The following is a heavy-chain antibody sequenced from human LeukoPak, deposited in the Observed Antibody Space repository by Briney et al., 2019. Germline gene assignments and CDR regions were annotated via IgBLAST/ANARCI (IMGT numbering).Heavy chain of an antibody. D-gene: IGHD3-3*01. CDR3: TKGENYDLDY. J-gene: IGHJ4*02. CDR1: GFTFSSYS. CDR2: IRYDGTEK. V-gene: IGHV3-30*02. Sequence: PGGSLRLSCAASGFTFSSYSMNWVRQAPGKGLEWVAFIRYDGTEKYYVDSVRGRFTFSRDNSKNTLYLQMNSLRPEDTAVYYCTKGENYDLDYWGQGTLVTVSS.